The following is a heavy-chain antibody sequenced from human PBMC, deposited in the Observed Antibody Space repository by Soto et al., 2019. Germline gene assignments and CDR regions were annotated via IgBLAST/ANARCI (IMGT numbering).Heavy chain of an antibody. CDR3: ARVAVSGSYYYYGMDV. D-gene: IGHD6-19*01. CDR2: ISSSSSYI. CDR1: GFTFSSYS. Sequence: PGGSLRLSCAASGFTFSSYSMNWVRQAPGKGLEWVSSISSSSSYIFYADSLKGRFTISRDNAKNSLYLQMNSLRAEDTAVYYCARVAVSGSYYYYGMDVWGQGTTVTVSS. V-gene: IGHV3-21*01. J-gene: IGHJ6*02.